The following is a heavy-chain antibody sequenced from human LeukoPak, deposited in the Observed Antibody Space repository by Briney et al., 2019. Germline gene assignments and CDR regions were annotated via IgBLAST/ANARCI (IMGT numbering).Heavy chain of an antibody. D-gene: IGHD4-17*01. V-gene: IGHV3-23*01. CDR1: GFTFSNYA. CDR2: ISGRGDIT. CDR3: AKDLYGDSGFDY. Sequence: GSLRLSCAASGFTFSNYAMSWVRQAPGKGLEWVSTISGRGDITYSADSVKGRFTISRDNSKNTLYLQMNRLRAEDTAVYYCAKDLYGDSGFDYWGQGTLVTVSS. J-gene: IGHJ4*02.